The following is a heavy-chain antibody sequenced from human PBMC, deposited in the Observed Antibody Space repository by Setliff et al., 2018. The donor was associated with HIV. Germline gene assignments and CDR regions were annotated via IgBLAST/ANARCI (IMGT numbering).Heavy chain of an antibody. Sequence: SETLSLTCAVSGGSISSSNWWSWVRQPPGKGLEWIGEIYHSGSTNYNPSLKSRVTISIDKSKNQFSLKLNSVTAADTAVYYCAREGVPAAVMWFDPWGQGTLVTVSS. D-gene: IGHD2-2*01. J-gene: IGHJ5*02. V-gene: IGHV4-4*02. CDR1: GGSISSSNW. CDR3: AREGVPAAVMWFDP. CDR2: IYHSGST.